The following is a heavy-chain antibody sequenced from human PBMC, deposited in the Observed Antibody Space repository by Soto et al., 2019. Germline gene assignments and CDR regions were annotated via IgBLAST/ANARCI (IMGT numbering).Heavy chain of an antibody. J-gene: IGHJ4*02. D-gene: IGHD4-4*01. CDR3: AREGNRYYFDY. CDR2: ISYDGSNK. Sequence: PGGSLRLSCAASGFTFSSYAMHWVRQAPGKGLEWVAVISYDGSNKYYADSVKGRFTISRDNSKNTLYLQMNSLRAEDTAVYYCAREGNRYYFDYWGQGTLVTVSS. V-gene: IGHV3-30-3*01. CDR1: GFTFSSYA.